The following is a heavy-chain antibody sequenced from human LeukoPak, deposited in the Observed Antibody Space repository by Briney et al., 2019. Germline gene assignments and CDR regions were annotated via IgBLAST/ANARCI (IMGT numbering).Heavy chain of an antibody. Sequence: ASVKVSCKASGYTFTSYAMNWVRQAPGQGLEWMGWINVNSGDTKYAQKFQGRVTMTRDTSINTAYMELSRLRSDDTAVYYCARKEGQWLSLGAFDIWGQGTMVTVSS. D-gene: IGHD6-19*01. V-gene: IGHV1-2*02. J-gene: IGHJ3*02. CDR2: INVNSGDT. CDR1: GYTFTSYA. CDR3: ARKEGQWLSLGAFDI.